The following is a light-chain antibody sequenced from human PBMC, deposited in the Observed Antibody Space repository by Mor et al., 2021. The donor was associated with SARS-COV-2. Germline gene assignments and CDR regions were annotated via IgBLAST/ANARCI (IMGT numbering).Light chain of an antibody. V-gene: IGLV1-47*02. CDR1: IGSNH. CDR3: AAWDDSLSGLYV. J-gene: IGLJ1*01. CDR2: SSD. Sequence: IGSNHVYWYQQLPGTAPKLLIHSSDQRPSGVAYRFSGYKSGTSASLAISGLRSEDEADYYCAAWDDSLSGLYVFGTGTK.